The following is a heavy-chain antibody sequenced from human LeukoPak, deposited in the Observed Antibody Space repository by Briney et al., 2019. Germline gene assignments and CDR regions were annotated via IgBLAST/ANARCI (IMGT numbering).Heavy chain of an antibody. V-gene: IGHV4-59*01. Sequence: SETLSLTCTVSGGSISSYYWSWIGQPPGKGLEWIGDIYYSGRSNYNPSLKSRGTISVDTSKNQFSLKLSSVTAADTVVYYCARDHVIGAAAAPRESQYYYYYGMDVWGQGTTVTVSS. CDR3: ARDHVIGAAAAPRESQYYYYYGMDV. J-gene: IGHJ6*02. CDR1: GGSISSYY. CDR2: IYYSGRS. D-gene: IGHD6-13*01.